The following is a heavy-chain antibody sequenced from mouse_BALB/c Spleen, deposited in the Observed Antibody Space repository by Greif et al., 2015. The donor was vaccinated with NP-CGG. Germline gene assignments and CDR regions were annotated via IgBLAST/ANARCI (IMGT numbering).Heavy chain of an antibody. J-gene: IGHJ4*01. D-gene: IGHD1-1*01. CDR3: ASYYYGSSYAMDY. Sequence: QVQLQQSGAEPAKPGASVKMSCKASGYTFTSYWMHWVKQRPGQGLEWIGYINPSTGYTEYNQKFKDKATLTADKSSSTAYMQLSSLTSEDSAVYYCASYYYGSSYAMDYWGQGTSVTVSS. CDR2: INPSTGYT. V-gene: IGHV1-7*01. CDR1: GYTFTSYW.